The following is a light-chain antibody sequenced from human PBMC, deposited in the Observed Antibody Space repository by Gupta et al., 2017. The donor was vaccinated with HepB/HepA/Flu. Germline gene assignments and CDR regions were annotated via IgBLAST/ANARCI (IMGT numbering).Light chain of an antibody. Sequence: QSVLIQPPSASGTPGQRVTISCFGSSSNIGSNPVNWYQLFPGTAPKLLIYSDSQRPSGFPDRFSGSKSGTSASLAISGLQSEDEADYYCAAWDASLNGYVFGTGTNVPV. J-gene: IGLJ1*01. CDR2: SDS. V-gene: IGLV1-44*01. CDR3: AAWDASLNGYV. CDR1: SSNIGSNP.